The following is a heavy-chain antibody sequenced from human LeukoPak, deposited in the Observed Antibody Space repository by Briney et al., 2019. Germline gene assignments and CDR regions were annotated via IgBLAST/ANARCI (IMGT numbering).Heavy chain of an antibody. CDR3: ARGGPEWPLDY. J-gene: IGHJ4*02. CDR1: GGSISSDY. D-gene: IGHD3-16*01. CDR2: ISYSGRT. V-gene: IGHV4-59*08. Sequence: SETLSLTCTVSGGSISSDYWSWIRQPPGKGLEWIGYISYSGRTYYNPSLRSRVTISVDTSKNHFSLKLSSVTAADTAVYYCARGGPEWPLDYWGQGTLVTVSS.